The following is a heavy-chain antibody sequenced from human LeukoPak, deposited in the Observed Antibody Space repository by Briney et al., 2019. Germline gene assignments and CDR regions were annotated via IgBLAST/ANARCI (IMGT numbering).Heavy chain of an antibody. D-gene: IGHD2-2*01. Sequence: GGSLRLSCAASGFTVSSNYMSWVRQAPGEGLEWVSGISASDGTTYYADSVKGRFTISRDNSKNTLYLQMNSLRVEDTAVYYCAKRLYCSSATCYGFDYWGQGTLVTVSS. V-gene: IGHV3-23*01. CDR3: AKRLYCSSATCYGFDY. CDR2: ISASDGTT. CDR1: GFTVSSNY. J-gene: IGHJ4*02.